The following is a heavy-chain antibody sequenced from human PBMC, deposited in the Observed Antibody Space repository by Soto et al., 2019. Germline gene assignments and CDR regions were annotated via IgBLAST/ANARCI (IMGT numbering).Heavy chain of an antibody. Sequence: GASVKVSCKASGYTFTGYYMHWVRQAPGQGLEWMGWINPNSGGTNYAQKFQGWVTMTRDTSISTAYMELSRLRSDDTAVYYCPRAKGVGYDSLSGYYIHSYYYGMDVWGQGTTVTVSS. D-gene: IGHD3-9*01. CDR2: INPNSGGT. CDR1: GYTFTGYY. V-gene: IGHV1-2*04. J-gene: IGHJ6*02. CDR3: PRAKGVGYDSLSGYYIHSYYYGMDV.